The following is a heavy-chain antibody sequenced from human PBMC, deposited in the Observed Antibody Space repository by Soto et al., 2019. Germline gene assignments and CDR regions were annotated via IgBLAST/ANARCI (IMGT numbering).Heavy chain of an antibody. CDR1: GFTFSSYG. V-gene: IGHV3-7*01. CDR3: ARGEGGMDV. Sequence: GGSLRLSCAASGFTFSSYGMHWVRQAPGKGLEWVANIKQDGSEKYYVDSVKGRFTISRDNAKNSLYLQMNSLRAEDTAVYYCARGEGGMDVWGQRTTVTVSS. J-gene: IGHJ6*02. CDR2: IKQDGSEK.